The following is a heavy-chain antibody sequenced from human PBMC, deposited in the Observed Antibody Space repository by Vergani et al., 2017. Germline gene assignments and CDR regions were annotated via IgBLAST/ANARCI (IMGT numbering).Heavy chain of an antibody. CDR2: LCSDGSTN. D-gene: IGHD3-22*01. J-gene: IGHJ4*02. CDR1: FFPFLLSC. Sequence: LLLSFSPSFFPFLLSCLPFFLPSPVTCLEWVAVLCSDGSTNSYAASVTGRFTISRDNSKNTLYLQMNSLRAEDTAVYYCARDYYDSSGPGPLGYWGQGTLVTVSS. V-gene: IGHV3-33*01. CDR3: ARDYYDSSGPGPLGY.